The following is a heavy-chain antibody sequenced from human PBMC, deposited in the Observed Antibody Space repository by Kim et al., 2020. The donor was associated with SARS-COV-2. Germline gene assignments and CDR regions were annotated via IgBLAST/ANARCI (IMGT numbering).Heavy chain of an antibody. CDR3: ARDLYY. Sequence: SVKVSCKASGDSFNSYVFSWVRQAPGQGLEWMGGIVPLIGTPDYAQTFQGRLTITADESTNTAYMELSNLKSEDTAIYYCARDLYYWGQGTLVTVSA. CDR1: GDSFNSYV. J-gene: IGHJ4*02. CDR2: IVPLIGTP. V-gene: IGHV1-69*13.